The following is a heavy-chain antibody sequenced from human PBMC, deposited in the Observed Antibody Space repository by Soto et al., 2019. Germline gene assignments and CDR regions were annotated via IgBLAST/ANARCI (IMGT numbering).Heavy chain of an antibody. Sequence: QVHLVQSGAEVKQSGSSVRVSCTASGGTFSNDAISWVRQAPGQGLEWLGRIIPFFGTPDYSQTFQGRLTITADESTGTADMDLRSLRSDDSAVYYCAREVVTETTLGYFDYLGQGTLVTVSS. D-gene: IGHD2-21*02. CDR2: IIPFFGTP. CDR1: GGTFSNDA. J-gene: IGHJ4*02. V-gene: IGHV1-69*01. CDR3: AREVVTETTLGYFDY.